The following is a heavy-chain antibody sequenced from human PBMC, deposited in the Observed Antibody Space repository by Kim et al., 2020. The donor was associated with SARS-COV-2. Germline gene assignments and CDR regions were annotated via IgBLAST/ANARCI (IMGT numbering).Heavy chain of an antibody. Sequence: ADSVKGRFTISRDNAKNSVHLQMNSLRAEDTAVYYCARRGQVRYYYYGMDVWGQGTTVTVSS. V-gene: IGHV3-48*03. J-gene: IGHJ6*02. CDR3: ARRGQVRYYYYGMDV. D-gene: IGHD1-1*01.